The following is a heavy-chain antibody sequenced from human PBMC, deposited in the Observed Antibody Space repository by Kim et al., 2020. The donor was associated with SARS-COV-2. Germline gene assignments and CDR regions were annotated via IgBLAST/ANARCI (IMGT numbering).Heavy chain of an antibody. D-gene: IGHD1-26*01. J-gene: IGHJ4*02. V-gene: IGHV1-18*01. CDR2: NGNT. CDR3: ALLGAFDY. Sequence: NGNTNYEQKLQGRVTMTTDTSTSTAYMELRSLRSDDTAVYYCALLGAFDYWGQGTLVTVSS.